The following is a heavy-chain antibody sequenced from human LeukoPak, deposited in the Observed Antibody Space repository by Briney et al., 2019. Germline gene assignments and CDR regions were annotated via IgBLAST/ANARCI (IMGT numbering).Heavy chain of an antibody. D-gene: IGHD3-22*01. CDR1: GFSINSDSYY. J-gene: IGHJ4*02. Sequence: NPSQTLSLTCIVSGFSINSDSYYWTWVRQRPGKGLVWIGYIYYSGSTYYNPSLKSRVTISVDTSKNQFSLKLSSVTAADTAVYYCAGSSGYYMDYFDYWGQGTLVTVSS. V-gene: IGHV4-31*03. CDR3: AGSSGYYMDYFDY. CDR2: IYYSGST.